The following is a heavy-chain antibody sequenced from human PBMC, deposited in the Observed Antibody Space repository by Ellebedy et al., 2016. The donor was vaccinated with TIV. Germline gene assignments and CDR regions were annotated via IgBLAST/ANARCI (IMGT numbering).Heavy chain of an antibody. J-gene: IGHJ6*02. CDR3: ARLFYYYYGMDV. D-gene: IGHD2-21*01. CDR2: INHSGST. CDR1: GGSFSGYY. Sequence: GSLRLSXAVYGGSFSGYYWSWIRQPPGKGLEWIGEINHSGSTNYNPSLKSRVTISVDTSKNQFSLKLSSVTAADTAVYYCARLFYYYYGMDVWGQGTTVTVSS. V-gene: IGHV4-34*01.